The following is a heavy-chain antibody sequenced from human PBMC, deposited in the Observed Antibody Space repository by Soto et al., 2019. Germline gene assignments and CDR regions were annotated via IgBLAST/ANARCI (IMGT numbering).Heavy chain of an antibody. Sequence: EVQLLESGGGLVQPGGSLRLSCAASGFTFSNYAMSWVRQAPGKGMEWVSSISSSSGSTYYADSVKGRFTISRDNSKNTLYLQMNSLRAEDTAVYYCAKDHDYYGSGSYWAYGMDVWGQGTTVTVSS. J-gene: IGHJ6*02. D-gene: IGHD3-10*01. CDR3: AKDHDYYGSGSYWAYGMDV. V-gene: IGHV3-23*01. CDR1: GFTFSNYA. CDR2: ISSSSGST.